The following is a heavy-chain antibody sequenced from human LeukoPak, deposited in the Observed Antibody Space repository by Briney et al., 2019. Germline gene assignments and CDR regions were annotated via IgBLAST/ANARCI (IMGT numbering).Heavy chain of an antibody. Sequence: SETLSLTCAVYGGSFSGYYWSWIRQPPGKGLEWIGEINHSGSTNYNPSLKSRVTISVDTSKNQFSLKLSSVTAADTAVYYCARLPHYYGSGSSSYWGQGTLVTVSS. CDR2: INHSGST. V-gene: IGHV4-34*01. CDR3: ARLPHYYGSGSSSY. CDR1: GGSFSGYY. J-gene: IGHJ4*02. D-gene: IGHD3-10*01.